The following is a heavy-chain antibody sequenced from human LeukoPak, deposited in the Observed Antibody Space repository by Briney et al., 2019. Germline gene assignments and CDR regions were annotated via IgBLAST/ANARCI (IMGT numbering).Heavy chain of an antibody. CDR2: INNDGSST. J-gene: IGHJ4*02. D-gene: IGHD3-16*01. Sequence: GGSLRLSCAASGYTFGSYWMYWLRQAPGKGLVWVSRINNDGSSTIYADSVKGRFTISRDNAKNTLYLRMNSLRDDDTAVYYCVRDNGGEHLWGQGTLVTVSS. CDR3: VRDNGGEHL. CDR1: GYTFGSYW. V-gene: IGHV3-74*01.